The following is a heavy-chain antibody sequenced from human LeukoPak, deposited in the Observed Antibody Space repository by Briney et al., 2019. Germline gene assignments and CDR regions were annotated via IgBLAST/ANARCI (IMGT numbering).Heavy chain of an antibody. CDR3: AREEFLHEIDSSGYFVY. D-gene: IGHD3-22*01. J-gene: IGHJ4*02. Sequence: SETLSFTCTGSGGSSTGYYWNWIRQPAGQGLKWLGRVYSSGVGNYSPSLRSRVTMSVDTSKNQFSLKLTSLTAADTAVYYCAREEFLHEIDSSGYFVYWGQGTLVTVSS. V-gene: IGHV4-4*07. CDR1: GGSSTGYY. CDR2: VYSSGVG.